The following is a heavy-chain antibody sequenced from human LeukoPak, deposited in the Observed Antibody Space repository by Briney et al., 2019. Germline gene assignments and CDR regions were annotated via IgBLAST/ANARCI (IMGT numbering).Heavy chain of an antibody. Sequence: PAASETVSCKTSGYTFSNYGISWVRQAPGQGLEWMGWITAYNGNRLYAQRFQGRITLTTDTSTSTSYMELRSLEYDDTAIYYCARDNDKVVDHWGQGTLVTVSS. CDR1: GYTFSNYG. D-gene: IGHD1-1*01. J-gene: IGHJ4*01. CDR3: ARDNDKVVDH. V-gene: IGHV1-18*01. CDR2: ITAYNGNR.